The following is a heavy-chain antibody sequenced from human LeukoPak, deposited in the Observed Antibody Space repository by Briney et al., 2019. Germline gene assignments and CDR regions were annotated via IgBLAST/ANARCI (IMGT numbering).Heavy chain of an antibody. CDR3: ARVLAQQWLVRDDAFDI. J-gene: IGHJ3*02. CDR1: GYTFTSYD. D-gene: IGHD6-19*01. Sequence: ASVKVSCKASGYTFTSYDINWVRQATGQGLEWMGWMNPNSGNTGYAQKFQGRVTITRNTSISTAYMELSSLRSEDTAVYYCARVLAQQWLVRDDAFDIWGQGTMVTVSP. CDR2: MNPNSGNT. V-gene: IGHV1-8*03.